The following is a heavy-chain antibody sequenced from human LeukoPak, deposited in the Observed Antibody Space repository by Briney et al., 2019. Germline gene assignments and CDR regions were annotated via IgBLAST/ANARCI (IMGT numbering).Heavy chain of an antibody. V-gene: IGHV4-4*07. D-gene: IGHD3-22*01. J-gene: IGHJ4*02. CDR1: GGSISSYY. CDR2: IYTSGST. CDR3: AREGYYYHSSGYYSLFDY. Sequence: SETLSLTCTVSGGSISSYYWSWIRQPAGKGLEWIGRIYTSGSTNYNPSLKSRVTMSVDTSKNQFSLKLSSVTAADTAVYYCAREGYYYHSSGYYSLFDYWGQGTLVTVSS.